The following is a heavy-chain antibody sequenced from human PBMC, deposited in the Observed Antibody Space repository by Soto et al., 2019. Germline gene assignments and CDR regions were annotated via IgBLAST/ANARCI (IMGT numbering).Heavy chain of an antibody. V-gene: IGHV4-59*12. CDR3: ARDRPSIVLVPAAIDPGDYYYGMDV. Sequence: PSETLSLTCTVSGGSLTSYYWSWIRQPPGKGLEWIGEIYHSGSTNYNPSLKSRVTISVDKSKNQFSLKLSSVTAADTAVYYCARDRPSIVLVPAAIDPGDYYYGMDVWGQGTTVTVSS. D-gene: IGHD2-2*01. CDR2: IYHSGST. CDR1: GGSLTSYY. J-gene: IGHJ6*02.